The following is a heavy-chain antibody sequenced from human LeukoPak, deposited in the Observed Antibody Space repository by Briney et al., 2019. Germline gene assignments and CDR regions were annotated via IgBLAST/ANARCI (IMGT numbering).Heavy chain of an antibody. J-gene: IGHJ6*03. D-gene: IGHD3-10*01. V-gene: IGHV1-2*02. CDR2: INPNSGGT. CDR3: ARGSPLLWFGTPYYYYYYYMDV. Sequence: GASVKVSCKASGYTFTDYYIHWVRQAPGQGLEWMGWINPNSGGTKYAQIFQGRVTMTRDTSIGTAYMDLSRLRSDDTAVYYCARGSPLLWFGTPYYYYYYYMDVWGKGTTVTVSS. CDR1: GYTFTDYY.